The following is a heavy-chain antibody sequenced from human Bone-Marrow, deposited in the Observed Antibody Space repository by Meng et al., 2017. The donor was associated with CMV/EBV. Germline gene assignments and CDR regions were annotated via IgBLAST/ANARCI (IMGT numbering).Heavy chain of an antibody. CDR3: ARDTLLYYYGMDV. CDR1: GGSVSSGSYY. J-gene: IGHJ6*02. V-gene: IGHV4-61*01. Sequence: SGTLSLTCTVSGGSVSSGSYYWSWIRQPPGKGLEWIGYIYYSGSTNYNPSLKSRVTISVDTSKNQFSLKLSSVTAADTAVYYCARDTLLYYYGMDVWGQGTTVTVSS. CDR2: IYYSGST.